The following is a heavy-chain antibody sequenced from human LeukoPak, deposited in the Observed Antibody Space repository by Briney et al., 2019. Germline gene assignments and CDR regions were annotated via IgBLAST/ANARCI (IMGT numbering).Heavy chain of an antibody. J-gene: IGHJ2*01. V-gene: IGHV4-59*08. D-gene: IGHD5-18*01. Sequence: SETLSLTCTVSGGSISSYYWSWIRQPPGKGLEWIGYIYYSGSTNYNPSLKSRVTISVDTSKNQFSLLQSSVTAAHAAVYYCARASAMVLRYWYFDLWGRGTLVTVSS. CDR3: ARASAMVLRYWYFDL. CDR2: IYYSGST. CDR1: GGSISSYY.